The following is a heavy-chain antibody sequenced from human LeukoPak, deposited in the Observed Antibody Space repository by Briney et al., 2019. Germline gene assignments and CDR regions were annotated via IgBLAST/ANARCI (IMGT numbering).Heavy chain of an antibody. J-gene: IGHJ4*02. D-gene: IGHD3-9*01. CDR3: ANSDYDILTGYSYYFDY. CDR2: IIPILGIA. V-gene: IGHV1-69*04. Sequence: GASVKVSCKASGGTSSSYAISWVRQAPGQGLEWMGRIIPILGIANYAQKFQGRVTITADKSTSTTYMELSSLRSEDTAVYYCANSDYDILTGYSYYFDYWGQGTLVTVSS. CDR1: GGTSSSYA.